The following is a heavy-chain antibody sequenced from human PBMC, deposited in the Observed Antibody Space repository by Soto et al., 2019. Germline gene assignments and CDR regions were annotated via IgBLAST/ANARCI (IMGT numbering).Heavy chain of an antibody. D-gene: IGHD2-15*01. CDR2: IYYSGST. CDR1: GGSISSGGYY. Sequence: TLSLTCTVSGGSISSGGYYWSWIRQHPGKGLEWIGYIYYSGSTYYNPSLKSRVTISVDTSKNQFSLKLSSVTAADTAVYYCAATPRYCSGGSCYRRNWFNPWGQGTLVTVSS. J-gene: IGHJ5*02. CDR3: AATPRYCSGGSCYRRNWFNP. V-gene: IGHV4-31*03.